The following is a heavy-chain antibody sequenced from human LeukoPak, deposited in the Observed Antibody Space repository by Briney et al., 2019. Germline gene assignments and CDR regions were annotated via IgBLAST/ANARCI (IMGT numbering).Heavy chain of an antibody. CDR2: IRYDGSNK. J-gene: IGHJ6*03. D-gene: IGHD2-2*02. CDR1: GFTFNTYG. Sequence: GGSLRLSCAASGFTFNTYGMHWVRQAPGKGLEWVAFIRYDGSNKYYADSVKGRFTISRDNSKNTLYLQMNSLRAEDTAVYYCAKAGHCSSTSCYTEEYYYYYMDVWGKGTTVTVSS. V-gene: IGHV3-30*02. CDR3: AKAGHCSSTSCYTEEYYYYYMDV.